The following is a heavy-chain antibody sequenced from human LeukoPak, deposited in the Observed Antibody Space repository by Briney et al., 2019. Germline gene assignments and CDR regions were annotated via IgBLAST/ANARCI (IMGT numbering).Heavy chain of an antibody. CDR3: AREVLTGYKGERYYFDY. CDR1: GYTFTNYY. J-gene: IGHJ4*02. CDR2: IIPIFGTA. Sequence: ASVKVSCKTSGYTFTNYYIHWVRQAPGQGLEWMGGIIPIFGTANYAQKFQGRVTITADESTSTAYMELSSLRSEDTAVYYCAREVLTGYKGERYYFDYWGQGTLVTVSS. V-gene: IGHV1-69*13. D-gene: IGHD3-9*01.